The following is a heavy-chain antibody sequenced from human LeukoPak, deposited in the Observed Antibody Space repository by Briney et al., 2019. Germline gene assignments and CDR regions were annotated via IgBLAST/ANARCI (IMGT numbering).Heavy chain of an antibody. CDR3: ARSAAGTYY. Sequence: PGGSLILSCAASGFTFSSYAMSWVRQAPGKGLEWVSSISSSSSYKYYTDSVKGRFTISRDNAKNSLYLQMNSLRAEDTAVYYCARSAAGTYYWGQGTLVTVSS. CDR2: ISSSSSYK. D-gene: IGHD1-1*01. V-gene: IGHV3-21*01. CDR1: GFTFSSYA. J-gene: IGHJ4*02.